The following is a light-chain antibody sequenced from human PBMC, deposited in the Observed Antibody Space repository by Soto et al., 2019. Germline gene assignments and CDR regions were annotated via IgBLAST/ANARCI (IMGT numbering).Light chain of an antibody. V-gene: IGKV1-39*01. CDR3: QQSSSTPQT. Sequence: DIQMTQSPSSLSASVGVRVTITCRASQSISSYLSWYQQKPGKAPKLLINVASTLQSGVPSRFSGSESGTDFTLAISSLQPEDFATYYCQQSSSTPQTFGGGTRVEIK. CDR2: VAS. J-gene: IGKJ4*01. CDR1: QSISSY.